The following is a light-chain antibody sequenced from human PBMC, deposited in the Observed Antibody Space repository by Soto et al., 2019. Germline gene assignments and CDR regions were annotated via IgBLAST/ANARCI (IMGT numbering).Light chain of an antibody. CDR1: QSVSSN. CDR3: QQANSFPLT. V-gene: IGKV3-15*01. J-gene: IGKJ4*01. CDR2: GAS. Sequence: EIVMTQSLSSLSVSPGGRATLSCRASQSVSSNLAWYQQKPGQAPRLLIYGASSLQSGVPSRFSGSGSGTDFTLTISSLQPEDFATYYCQQANSFPLTFGGGTKVDIK.